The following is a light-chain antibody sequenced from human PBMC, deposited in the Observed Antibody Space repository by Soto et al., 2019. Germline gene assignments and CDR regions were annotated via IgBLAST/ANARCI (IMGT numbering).Light chain of an antibody. J-gene: IGKJ4*01. CDR2: GAS. CDR1: QSVDRN. V-gene: IGKV3D-15*01. CDR3: QHYDGWPPT. Sequence: EIVMTQSPGTLSVSTEEGATLSCRASQSVDRNLDWYQQKPGQAPRLLIYGASTRPTGLPASFSVSGSGTESGLPISRLRSVDLAVYDCQHYDGWPPTFGGGTMVESK.